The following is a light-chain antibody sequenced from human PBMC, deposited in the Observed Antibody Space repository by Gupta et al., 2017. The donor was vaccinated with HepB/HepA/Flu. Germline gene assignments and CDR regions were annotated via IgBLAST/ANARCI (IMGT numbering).Light chain of an antibody. CDR1: QSLLHSDGKTY. CDR3: KHSLQFPVT. CDR2: EGS. V-gene: IGKV2D-29*01. J-gene: IGKJ3*01. Sequence: DIVMTQTPLSLSVTPGQPASISCRSSQSLLHSDGKTYLCWYLQKPGQPPQLLIYEGSNRVPGVSDRFSGRGSGTDFTLKISRGEAEDVGVYYCKHSLQFPVTFGPGTKVDIK.